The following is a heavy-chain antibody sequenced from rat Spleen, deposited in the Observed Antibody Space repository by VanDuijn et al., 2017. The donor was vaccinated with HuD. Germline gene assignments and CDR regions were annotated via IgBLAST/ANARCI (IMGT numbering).Heavy chain of an antibody. CDR2: MWAGGGA. CDR3: ARADIGAIYTDGI. D-gene: IGHD1-2*01. Sequence: QVQLKESGPGLVQPSQTLSLTCTVSGFSLISYSVHWVRQPPGKSLVWMGTMWAGGGADYNSAVQSRLSISRDTSKSQVYLKMNSLQTEDTATYYCARADIGAIYTDGIWGQGVMVTVSS. CDR1: GFSLISYS. J-gene: IGHJ2*01. V-gene: IGHV2-1*01.